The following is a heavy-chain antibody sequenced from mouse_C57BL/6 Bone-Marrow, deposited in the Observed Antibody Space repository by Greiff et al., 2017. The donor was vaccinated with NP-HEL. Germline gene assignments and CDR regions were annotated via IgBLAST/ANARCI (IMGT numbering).Heavy chain of an antibody. CDR1: GYTFTSYW. CDR3: ARGGAGSNWYFDV. J-gene: IGHJ1*03. V-gene: IGHV1-53*01. CDR2: INPSNGGT. Sequence: QVQLQQPGPELVKPGASVKLSCKASGYTFTSYWMHWVKQRPGQGLVWIGNINPSNGGTNYNEKFKSKATLTVDKSSSTAYMQLSSLTSEDSAVYYCARGGAGSNWYFDVWGTGTTVTVSS. D-gene: IGHD1-1*01.